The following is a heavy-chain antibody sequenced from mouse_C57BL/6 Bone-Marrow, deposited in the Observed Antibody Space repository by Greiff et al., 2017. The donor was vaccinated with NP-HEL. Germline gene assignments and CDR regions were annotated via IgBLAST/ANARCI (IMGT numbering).Heavy chain of an antibody. CDR1: GYTFTSYW. V-gene: IGHV1-69*01. D-gene: IGHD2-5*01. Sequence: QVPLQQSGAELVMPGASVKLSCKASGYTFTSYWMHWVNQRPGQGLEWIGEIDPSDSYTNYNQKFKGKSTLTVDKSSSTAYMQLSSLTSEDSAVYYCATAYYSNYGYWGQGTTLTVSS. CDR2: IDPSDSYT. CDR3: ATAYYSNYGY. J-gene: IGHJ2*01.